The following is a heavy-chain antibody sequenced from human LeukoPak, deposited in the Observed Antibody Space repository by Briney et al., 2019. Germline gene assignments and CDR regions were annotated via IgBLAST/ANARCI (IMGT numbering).Heavy chain of an antibody. V-gene: IGHV4-34*01. Sequence: PSETLSLTCAVSGGSFGGYYWSWIRQPPGKGLEWVGEINHSGSTNYNPSLKSRGTISADTTKNQSYLKLSSVTAEDTAVYYCARGLYDFGSGYERGNYYMDVWGKGTTVTVSS. CDR3: ARGLYDFGSGYERGNYYMDV. J-gene: IGHJ6*03. CDR2: INHSGST. D-gene: IGHD3-3*01. CDR1: GGSFGGYY.